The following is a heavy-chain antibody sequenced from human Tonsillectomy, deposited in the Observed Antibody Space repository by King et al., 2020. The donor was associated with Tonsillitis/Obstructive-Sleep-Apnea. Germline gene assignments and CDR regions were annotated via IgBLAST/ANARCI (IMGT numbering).Heavy chain of an antibody. V-gene: IGHV3-23*04. CDR1: GFTFSSYA. J-gene: IGHJ6*03. D-gene: IGHD4/OR15-4a*01. CDR2: TRDRGDNT. CDR3: AGGPAGADYYYMDV. Sequence: VQLVESGGGLVRPGGSLRLSCSASGFTFSSYAVSWVRQAPGKGLEWVSSTRDRGDNTFYADSVKGRFTISRENSKNTMNLPMNSLRPEDTGIYYCAGGPAGADYYYMDVWGKGTSVTVSS.